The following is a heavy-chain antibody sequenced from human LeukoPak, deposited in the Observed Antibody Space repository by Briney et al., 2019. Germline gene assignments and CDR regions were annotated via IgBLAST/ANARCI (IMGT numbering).Heavy chain of an antibody. CDR2: ISSSSSTI. D-gene: IGHD4-17*01. CDR3: ARGGPQGKGDYIDSY. J-gene: IGHJ4*02. Sequence: GGSLRLSCAASGFTFSSYSMNWVRQAPGQGLEWVSYISSSSSTIYYADSVKGLFTISRDNAKNSLYLQMNSLRAEDTAVYYCARGGPQGKGDYIDSYWGQGTLVTVSS. CDR1: GFTFSSYS. V-gene: IGHV3-48*04.